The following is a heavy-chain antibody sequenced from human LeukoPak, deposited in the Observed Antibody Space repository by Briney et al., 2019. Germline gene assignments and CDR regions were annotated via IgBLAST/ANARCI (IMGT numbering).Heavy chain of an antibody. CDR1: GYTFTSYG. CDR3: ARENGIRGDYASYYYYYYYMDV. Sequence: ASVKVSCKASGYTFTSYGISWVRQAPGQGLEWMGWISAYNGNTNYAQKLQGRVTMTTDTSTSTAYMELRSLRSDDTAVYYCARENGIRGDYASYYYYYYYMDVWGKGTTVTVSS. J-gene: IGHJ6*03. CDR2: ISAYNGNT. V-gene: IGHV1-18*01. D-gene: IGHD4-17*01.